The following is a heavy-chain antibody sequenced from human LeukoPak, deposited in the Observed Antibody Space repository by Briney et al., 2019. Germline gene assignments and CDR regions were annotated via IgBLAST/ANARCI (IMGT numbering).Heavy chain of an antibody. CDR3: ARDRVVGATGLGY. J-gene: IGHJ4*02. V-gene: IGHV4-59*11. D-gene: IGHD1-26*01. Sequence: SETLSLTCTVSGVSINSHYWTWIRQTTGKGLEWIGHIHYSGSTNYNPSLKSRVTISVDTSKKRFSLNLSSVTAADTAIYYCARDRVVGATGLGYWGQGTLVTVSS. CDR1: GVSINSHY. CDR2: IHYSGST.